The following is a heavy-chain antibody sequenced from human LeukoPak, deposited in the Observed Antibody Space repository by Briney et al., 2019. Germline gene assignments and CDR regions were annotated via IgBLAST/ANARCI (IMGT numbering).Heavy chain of an antibody. V-gene: IGHV3-33*01. Sequence: PGGSLRFSCAASGFTFSTYGIHSVRQAPGKGLGWVAFIWYDGGNKYYAASVKGRFTISRDNSKNTLYLQMNSLRAEDTAVYYCARGETTARFDPWGQGTLVTVSS. CDR1: GFTFSTYG. J-gene: IGHJ5*02. D-gene: IGHD5-18*01. CDR3: ARGETTARFDP. CDR2: IWYDGGNK.